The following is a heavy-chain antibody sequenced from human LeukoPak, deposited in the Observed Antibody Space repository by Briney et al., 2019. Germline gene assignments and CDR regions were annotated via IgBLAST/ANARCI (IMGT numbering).Heavy chain of an antibody. V-gene: IGHV3-48*03. J-gene: IGHJ4*02. Sequence: GGSLRLSCAASGFTFSSYEMNWVRQAPGKGLEWVSYISSSGSTIYYADSVKGRFTISRDNSKNTLYLQMNSLRAEDTAVYYCAKVPTYVAYDSSGFPFDYWGQGTLVTVSS. CDR2: ISSSGSTI. D-gene: IGHD3-22*01. CDR1: GFTFSSYE. CDR3: AKVPTYVAYDSSGFPFDY.